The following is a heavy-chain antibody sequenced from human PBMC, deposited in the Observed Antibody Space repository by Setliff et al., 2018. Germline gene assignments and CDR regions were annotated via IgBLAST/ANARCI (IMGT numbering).Heavy chain of an antibody. CDR1: GESTRSNNW. D-gene: IGHD3-10*01. CDR3: ARAPGRNIRGDH. CDR2: IYQSGTT. V-gene: IGHV4-4*02. Sequence: PSETLSLTCTASGESTRSNNWWNWVRQPPGKGLEWIGDIYQSGTTNYNPSLKSRVTISADTSKNQFSLKLKSVTAADTAVYYCARAPGRNIRGDHWGQGALVTVSS. J-gene: IGHJ4*02.